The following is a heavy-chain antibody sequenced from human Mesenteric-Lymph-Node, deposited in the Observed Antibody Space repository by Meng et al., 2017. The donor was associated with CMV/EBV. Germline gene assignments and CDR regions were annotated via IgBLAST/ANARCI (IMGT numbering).Heavy chain of an antibody. Sequence: VQLQGEGPGLVKPSGTLSLPCLVSGFSVTSGAYAWSWIRQSPGKGLEWIGYIYGTGITIYNPSLKSRVTILLETSKNQFSLKLNSVTTADTAVYYCAKSRSSTPGIVDDWGQGTLVTVSS. CDR2: IYGTGIT. CDR3: AKSRSSTPGIVDD. CDR1: GFSVTSGAYA. V-gene: IGHV4-61*08. J-gene: IGHJ4*02. D-gene: IGHD2/OR15-2a*01.